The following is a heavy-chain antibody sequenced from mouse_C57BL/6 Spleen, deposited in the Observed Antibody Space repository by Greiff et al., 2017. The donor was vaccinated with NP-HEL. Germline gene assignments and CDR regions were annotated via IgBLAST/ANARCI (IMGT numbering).Heavy chain of an antibody. D-gene: IGHD1-1*01. Sequence: KQLGAELVKPWALVKLSRQASGYTFTSYWMQWVKQRPGQGPEWIGELDPSDSYTNFNQKFKGKATVTVDTSSSTAYMQLSSLTSEDSAVYYCARYYYGSSLWYFDVWGTGTTVTVSS. CDR3: ARYYYGSSLWYFDV. J-gene: IGHJ1*03. V-gene: IGHV1-50*01. CDR1: GYTFTSYW. CDR2: LDPSDSYT.